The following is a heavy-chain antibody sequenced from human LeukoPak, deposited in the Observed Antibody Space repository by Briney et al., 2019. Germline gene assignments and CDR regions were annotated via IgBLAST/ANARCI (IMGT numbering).Heavy chain of an antibody. CDR3: AKHLGVGIITTKNYFDY. CDR2: ISVNGDNT. Sequence: GGSLRLSCAASGFTFSIYAMNWVRQAPGKGLEWVSTISVNGDNTYYADSVKGRFTISRDNSKNTLYPQMNSLRAEDTAVYYCAKHLGVGIITTKNYFDYWGQGALVTVSS. CDR1: GFTFSIYA. V-gene: IGHV3-23*01. J-gene: IGHJ4*02. D-gene: IGHD3-3*01.